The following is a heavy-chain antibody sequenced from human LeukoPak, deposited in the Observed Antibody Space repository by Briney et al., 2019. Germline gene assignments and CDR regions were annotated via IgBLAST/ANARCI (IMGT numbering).Heavy chain of an antibody. CDR2: IYSGGST. CDR3: ARDTYYYGSGSYSH. J-gene: IGHJ4*02. CDR1: GFTVSSNY. Sequence: GGSLRLSCAASGFTVSSNYMSWVRQAPGKGLEWVSVIYSGGSTYYADSVKGRFTISRDNSKNTLYLQMNSLRAEDTAVYYCARDTYYYGSGSYSHWGQGTLVTVSS. V-gene: IGHV3-66*01. D-gene: IGHD3-10*01.